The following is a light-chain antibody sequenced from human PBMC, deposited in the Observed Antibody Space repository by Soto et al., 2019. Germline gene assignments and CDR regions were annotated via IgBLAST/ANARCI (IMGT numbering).Light chain of an antibody. CDR3: AAWDDSLTGAV. J-gene: IGLJ1*01. CDR2: SNN. V-gene: IGLV1-44*01. CDR1: SPNIGSNT. Sequence: QSVLTQPPSASGTPGQRVTISCSGSSPNIGSNTVNWYQQLPGTAPKLLIYSNNQRPSGVPDRFSGSKSGTSASLAISGLQSEDEADYYCAAWDDSLTGAVFGTGTKVTVL.